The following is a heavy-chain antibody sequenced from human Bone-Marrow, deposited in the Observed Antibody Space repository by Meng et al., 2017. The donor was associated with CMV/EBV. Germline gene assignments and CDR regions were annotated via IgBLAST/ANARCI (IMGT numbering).Heavy chain of an antibody. CDR1: GYSISSGYY. D-gene: IGHD2-15*01. V-gene: IGHV4-38-2*02. Sequence: GSLRLSCTVSGYSISSGYYWGWIRQPPGKGLEWIGSIYYSGSTYYNPSRKSRVTISVDTSQNQFSLKLSSVTAADTAVYYCARRRAATHYFDYWGQGTLVTVSS. CDR2: IYYSGST. J-gene: IGHJ4*02. CDR3: ARRRAATHYFDY.